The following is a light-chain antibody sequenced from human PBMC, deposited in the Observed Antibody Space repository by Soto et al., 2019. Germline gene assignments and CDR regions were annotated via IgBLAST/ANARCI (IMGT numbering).Light chain of an antibody. CDR3: QQHDSLPPT. J-gene: IGKJ4*01. CDR2: DAF. CDR1: QDIKNY. Sequence: DLQMTQSPSSLSASVGDSITITCHASQDIKNYLNWYQQKPGKAPKLLIYDAFKSDTGVPSRFSGSGSGTDFTFTISTPQPEHISTYFCQQHDSLPPTFGGGTKVDI. V-gene: IGKV1-33*01.